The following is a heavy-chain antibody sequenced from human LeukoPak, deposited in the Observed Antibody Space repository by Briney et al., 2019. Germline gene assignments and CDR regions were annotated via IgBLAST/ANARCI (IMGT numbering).Heavy chain of an antibody. J-gene: IGHJ4*02. Sequence: SETLSLTCTVSGGSISSYFWSWIRQPPGKGLEWIGYIYYSGSTNYNPSLKSRVTISVDTSKNQFSLKLSSVTAADTAVYYCARDRGDSGSSFDYWGQGTLVTVSS. D-gene: IGHD1-26*01. CDR3: ARDRGDSGSSFDY. V-gene: IGHV4-59*01. CDR2: IYYSGST. CDR1: GGSISSYF.